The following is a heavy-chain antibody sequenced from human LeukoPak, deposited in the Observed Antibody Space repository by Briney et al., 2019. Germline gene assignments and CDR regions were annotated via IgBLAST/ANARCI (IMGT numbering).Heavy chain of an antibody. CDR1: GFTFSNYW. CDR3: ARDHGRYCSGGSCYFGGFFEY. Sequence: GGSLRLSCAASGFTFSNYWMSWVRQAPGKGLEWVANIKQDGSEKYYVGSVKGRFTISRDNAKNSLYLQMNGLRAEDTAVYYCARDHGRYCSGGSCYFGGFFEYWGRGTLGTVSS. D-gene: IGHD2-15*01. J-gene: IGHJ4*02. CDR2: IKQDGSEK. V-gene: IGHV3-7*03.